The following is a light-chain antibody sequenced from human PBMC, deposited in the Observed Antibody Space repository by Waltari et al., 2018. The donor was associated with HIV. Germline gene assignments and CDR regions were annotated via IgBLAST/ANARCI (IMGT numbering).Light chain of an antibody. CDR2: NDD. J-gene: IGLJ2*01. CDR3: STWQDGLNGVL. Sequence: QSVLTRPPSASGNFGQRVAISCSGSSSNIGDNTVNWYQKVPGAAPKLLIYNDDHRPSGVPDRFSGSKSGTSASLAINGLQSEDAGTYYCSTWQDGLNGVLFGGGTELAVL. V-gene: IGLV1-44*01. CDR1: SSNIGDNT.